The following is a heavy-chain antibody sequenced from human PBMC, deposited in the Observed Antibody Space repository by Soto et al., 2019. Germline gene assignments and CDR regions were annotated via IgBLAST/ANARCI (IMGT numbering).Heavy chain of an antibody. CDR1: GISVSSNY. V-gene: IGHV3-53*01. J-gene: IGHJ4*02. CDR3: ARGWQLVPINY. D-gene: IGHD6-13*01. CDR2: IYVSGST. Sequence: GGTLRLSCAASGISVSSNYMTWVRQAQGKGRQWVSVIYVSGSTYVINSVKGRFAISRDISKNTVYLQMNSLRAEDTTVYYCARGWQLVPINYWGQGTLVTVS.